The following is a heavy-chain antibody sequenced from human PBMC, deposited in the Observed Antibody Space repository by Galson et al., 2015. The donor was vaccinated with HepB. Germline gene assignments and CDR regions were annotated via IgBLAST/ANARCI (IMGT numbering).Heavy chain of an antibody. J-gene: IGHJ4*02. CDR2: ISAYTGDT. CDR1: GYTFNTYG. CDR3: ARDRRRRTPGISFDY. D-gene: IGHD1-14*01. V-gene: IGHV1-18*01. Sequence: SVKVSCKGSGYTFNTYGLSWVRQAPGQGLEWMGWISAYTGDTNYTQKFQGRVTMTIDTSTSTAYMEMRSLRSDDTAIYFCARDRRRRTPGISFDYWGQGTLVTVSS.